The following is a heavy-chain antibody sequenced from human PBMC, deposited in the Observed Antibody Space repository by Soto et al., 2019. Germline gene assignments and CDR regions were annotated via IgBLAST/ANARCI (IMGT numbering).Heavy chain of an antibody. D-gene: IGHD5-12*01. CDR3: ARRGYSGYDVASDYYMDV. Sequence: SVTLSLTCTVSCGSISNSSYSWLWIRQPPVKGLERIGSIYYSGSTYYNPSLKSRVTISVDTSKIQFSLKLSSVTAADTAVYYFARRGYSGYDVASDYYMDVWGKGTTVTVS. CDR2: IYYSGST. V-gene: IGHV4-39*01. J-gene: IGHJ6*03. CDR1: CGSISNSSYS.